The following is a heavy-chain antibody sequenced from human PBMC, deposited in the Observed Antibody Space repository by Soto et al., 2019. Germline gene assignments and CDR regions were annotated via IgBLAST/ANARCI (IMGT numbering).Heavy chain of an antibody. CDR3: VRDGSKTLRDWFDP. V-gene: IGHV4-4*07. CDR1: CGSIIKFY. J-gene: IGHJ5*02. Sequence: PSETLSLTCSFSCGSIIKFYWSWIRKTAGKGLEWMGRVYATGTTDYNPSLRSRVAMAVDISRKTFSLRLTSVTAADTGMYYCVRDGSKTLRDWFDPWGQGKLVTVSS. D-gene: IGHD3-10*01. CDR2: VYATGTT.